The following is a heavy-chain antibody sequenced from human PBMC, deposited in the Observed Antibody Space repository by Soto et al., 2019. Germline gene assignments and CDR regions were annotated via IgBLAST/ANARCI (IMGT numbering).Heavy chain of an antibody. CDR1: GYTFTGYY. V-gene: IGHV1-2*04. CDR2: INPNSGGT. D-gene: IGHD2-2*01. CDR3: ARGCSSTSCYYYYYGMDV. J-gene: IGHJ6*02. Sequence: QVQLVQSGAEVKKPGASVKVSCKASGYTFTGYYMHWVRQAPGQGLEWMGWINPNSGGTNYAQKFQGWVTMTRDTSISTAYMELRRLSSDDTAVYYCARGCSSTSCYYYYYGMDVWGQGTTVTVSS.